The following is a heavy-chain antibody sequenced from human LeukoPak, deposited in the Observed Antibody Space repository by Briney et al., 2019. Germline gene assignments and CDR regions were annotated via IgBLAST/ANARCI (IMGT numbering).Heavy chain of an antibody. CDR1: GFTFSSYA. V-gene: IGHV3-7*01. CDR3: ARIYLKQASAS. D-gene: IGHD3-10*01. Sequence: GSLRLSCAASGFTFSSYAMSWVRQAPGKGLEWVANIKQDGSEKYYVDSVKGRFTISRDNAKNSVSLQMNSLRAEDTAVYYCARIYLKQASASWGQGTLVTVSS. CDR2: IKQDGSEK. J-gene: IGHJ5*02.